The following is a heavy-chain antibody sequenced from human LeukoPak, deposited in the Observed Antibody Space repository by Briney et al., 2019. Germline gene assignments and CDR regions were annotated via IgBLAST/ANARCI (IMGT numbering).Heavy chain of an antibody. CDR2: IYHSGST. D-gene: IGHD3-22*01. Sequence: SETLSLTCTVSGYSISSGYYWGWIRQPPGKGLEWIGSIYHSGSTYYNPSLKSRVTISVDTSKNQFSLKLSSVTAVDTAVYYCARDERYDSSGYPFDYWGQGTLVTVSS. CDR1: GYSISSGYY. V-gene: IGHV4-38-2*02. J-gene: IGHJ4*02. CDR3: ARDERYDSSGYPFDY.